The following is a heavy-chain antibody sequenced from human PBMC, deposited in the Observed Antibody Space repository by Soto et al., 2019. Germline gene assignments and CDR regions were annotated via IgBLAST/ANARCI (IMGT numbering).Heavy chain of an antibody. Sequence: HPGGSLRLSCAASGFTFSSYAMHWVRQAPGKGLEWVAVISYDGSNKYYADSVKGRFTISRDNSKNTLYLQMNSLRAEDTAVYYCARDLTATYYYYGMDVWGQGTTVTVS. CDR3: ARDLTATYYYYGMDV. CDR2: ISYDGSNK. CDR1: GFTFSSYA. V-gene: IGHV3-30-3*01. D-gene: IGHD7-27*01. J-gene: IGHJ6*02.